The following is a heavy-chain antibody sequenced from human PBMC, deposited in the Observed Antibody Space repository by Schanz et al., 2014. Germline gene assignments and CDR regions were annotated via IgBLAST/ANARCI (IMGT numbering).Heavy chain of an antibody. CDR1: GFTFSTYY. CDR3: AGPSDSSWYMDV. Sequence: EVQLLESGGGLVQPGGSLRLSCVASGFTFSTYYMHWVRQAPGKGLEWVSSISSSSSYISYADSVKGRFTISRNNTKNSLNLQMSSLRAEDTAVYYCAGPSDSSWYMDVWGKGTTXTVSS. V-gene: IGHV3-21*01. J-gene: IGHJ6*03. CDR2: ISSSSSYI. D-gene: IGHD2-21*02.